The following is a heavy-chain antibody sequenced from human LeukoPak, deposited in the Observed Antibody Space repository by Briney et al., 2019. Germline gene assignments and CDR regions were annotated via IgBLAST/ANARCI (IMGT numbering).Heavy chain of an antibody. D-gene: IGHD1-1*01. J-gene: IGHJ5*02. CDR1: GYTFTGYY. V-gene: IGHV1-2*02. CDR2: INPNSGGT. Sequence: ASVTVSFTSSGYTFTGYYMHWVRQAPGQGLEWMGCINPNSGGTNYAQKFQGRVTMTRDTSISTAYMELSRLRSDDTAVYYCARDRVTDWNPSNWFDPWGQGTLVTVSS. CDR3: ARDRVTDWNPSNWFDP.